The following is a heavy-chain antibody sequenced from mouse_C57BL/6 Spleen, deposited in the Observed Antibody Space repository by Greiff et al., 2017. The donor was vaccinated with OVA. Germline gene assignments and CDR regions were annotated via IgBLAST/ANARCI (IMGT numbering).Heavy chain of an antibody. V-gene: IGHV1-54*01. CDR2: INPGSGGT. Sequence: VQRVESGAELVRPGTSVKVSCKASGYAFTNYLIEWVKQRPGQGLEWIGVINPGSGGTNYNEKFKGKATLTADKSSSTAYMQLSSLTSEDSAVYFCARGDYDAVSYFDVWGTGTTVTVSS. CDR1: GYAFTNYL. CDR3: ARGDYDAVSYFDV. D-gene: IGHD2-4*01. J-gene: IGHJ1*03.